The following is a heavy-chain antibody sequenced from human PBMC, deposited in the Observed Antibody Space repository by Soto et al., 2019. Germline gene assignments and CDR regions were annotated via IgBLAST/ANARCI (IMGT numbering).Heavy chain of an antibody. CDR1: GFRFDEYN. D-gene: IGHD3-16*01. CDR3: ARETLSYGSALDV. Sequence: GGSLRLSCASSGFRFDEYNMHWVRQAPGKGLDWLSLITWNGANTYYADSVKGRFTISRDGTTKSVSLQMTSLKREDTGLYYCARETLSYGSALDVWGQGTTVTVSS. CDR2: ITWNGANT. V-gene: IGHV3-43*01. J-gene: IGHJ6*01.